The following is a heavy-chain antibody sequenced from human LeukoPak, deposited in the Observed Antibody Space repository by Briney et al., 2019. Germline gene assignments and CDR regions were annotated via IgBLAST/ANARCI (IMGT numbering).Heavy chain of an antibody. J-gene: IGHJ6*04. CDR1: RFAFNTYA. CDR3: AELGITMIGGV. D-gene: IGHD3-10*02. CDR2: ISSSGSTI. V-gene: IGHV3-48*03. Sequence: GGSLRLSCAASRFAFNTYAMHWVRQAPGKGLEWVSYISSSGSTIYYADSVKGRFTISRDNAKNSLYLQMNSLRAEDTAVYYCAELGITMIGGVWGKGTTVTISS.